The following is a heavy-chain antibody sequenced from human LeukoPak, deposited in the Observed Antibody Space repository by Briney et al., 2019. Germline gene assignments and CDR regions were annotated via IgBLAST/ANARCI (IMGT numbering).Heavy chain of an antibody. CDR1: GYTFTSHH. J-gene: IGHJ4*02. CDR2: MNPNSGNT. V-gene: IGHV1-8*01. D-gene: IGHD7-27*01. Sequence: ASVKVSCKASGYTFTSHHINWVRQAAGQGPEWMGWMNPNSGNTVYAQKFQDRVTMTWDTSISTAYMELSSLRSDDTAAYYCARGRPTNLGGIYWGQGTLVTVSS. CDR3: ARGRPTNLGGIY.